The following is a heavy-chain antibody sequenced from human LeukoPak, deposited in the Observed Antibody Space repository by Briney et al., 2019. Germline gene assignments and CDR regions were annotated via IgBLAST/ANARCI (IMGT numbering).Heavy chain of an antibody. CDR1: GFTFSSYA. V-gene: IGHV3-23*01. CDR3: AKDMIGTNYYDSSGYYPYYFDY. CDR2: ISGSGGST. J-gene: IGHJ4*02. D-gene: IGHD3-22*01. Sequence: QPGGSLRLSCAASGFTFSSYAMSWVRQAPGKGLEWVSAISGSGGSTYYADSVKGRFTISRDNSKNTLYLQMNSLRAEDTAVYYCAKDMIGTNYYDSSGYYPYYFDYWGQGTLVTVSS.